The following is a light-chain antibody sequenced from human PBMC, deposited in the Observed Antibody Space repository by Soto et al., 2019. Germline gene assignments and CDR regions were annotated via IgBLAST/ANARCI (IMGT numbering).Light chain of an antibody. CDR3: QKYNRAPWT. V-gene: IGKV1-27*01. CDR2: AAS. Sequence: DIQMTQSPSSLSASVGDRVTITCRACQGISNYLAWYQQKPGKVPKLLIYAASTLQSGVPSRFSGSGSGTDFTLTISSLQPEDVATYYCQKYNRAPWTFGQGTKVEIK. CDR1: QGISNY. J-gene: IGKJ1*01.